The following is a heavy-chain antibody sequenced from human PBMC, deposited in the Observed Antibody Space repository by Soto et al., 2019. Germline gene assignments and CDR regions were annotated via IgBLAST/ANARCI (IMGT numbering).Heavy chain of an antibody. CDR2: IYYLGST. J-gene: IGHJ4*02. Sequence: SETLSLTCSVSGGSMSEYFWSWIRQSPGKGLEWIGYIYYLGSTDYNPSLKSRVTISVDTSKRQFSLRLTSVTAADTAVYYCARDGYDGSGSQYPVYWGPATHLTVST. D-gene: IGHD3-10*01. V-gene: IGHV4-59*01. CDR1: GGSMSEYF. CDR3: ARDGYDGSGSQYPVY.